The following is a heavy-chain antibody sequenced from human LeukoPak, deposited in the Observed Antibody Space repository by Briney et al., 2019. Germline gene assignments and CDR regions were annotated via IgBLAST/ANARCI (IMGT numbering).Heavy chain of an antibody. V-gene: IGHV1-3*01. J-gene: IGHJ5*02. CDR3: ARVWGYGEFWFDP. CDR1: GYTFTSYA. Sequence: ASVKVSCKASGYTFTSYAMHWVRQAPGQRLEWMGWINAGNGNTKYSQKFQGRVTITRDTPASTAYMELSSLRSEDTAVYYCARVWGYGEFWFDPWGQGTLVTVSS. D-gene: IGHD4-17*01. CDR2: INAGNGNT.